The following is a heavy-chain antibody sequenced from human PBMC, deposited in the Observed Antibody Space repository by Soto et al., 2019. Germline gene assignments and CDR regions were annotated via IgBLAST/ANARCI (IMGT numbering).Heavy chain of an antibody. Sequence: SGGSLRLSCAASGLTFSGSAMHWVRQASGKGLEWVGRIRSKAKSYATVYAASVKGRFTISRDDSKNTAYLQMNSLKTEDTAVYYCTRLGIAAAGTDYWGQGTLVTVSS. CDR3: TRLGIAAAGTDY. D-gene: IGHD6-13*01. CDR1: GLTFSGSA. V-gene: IGHV3-73*01. J-gene: IGHJ4*02. CDR2: IRSKAKSYAT.